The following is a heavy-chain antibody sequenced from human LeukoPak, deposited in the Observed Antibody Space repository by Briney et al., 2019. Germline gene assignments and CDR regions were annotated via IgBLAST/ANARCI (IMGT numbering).Heavy chain of an antibody. CDR1: GGSFSGYY. CDR3: ARASRLRWYLEYFQR. Sequence: PSETLSLTCAVYGGSFSGYYWSWIRQPPGKGLEWIGEINHSGSTNYNPSLKSRVTISVDTSKNQFSLKLSSVTAADTAVYYRARASRLRWYLEYFQRWGQGTLVTVSS. D-gene: IGHD4-17*01. CDR2: INHSGST. V-gene: IGHV4-34*01. J-gene: IGHJ1*01.